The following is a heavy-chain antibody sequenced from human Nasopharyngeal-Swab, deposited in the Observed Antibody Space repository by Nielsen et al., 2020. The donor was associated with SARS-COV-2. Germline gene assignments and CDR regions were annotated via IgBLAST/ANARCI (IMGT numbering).Heavy chain of an antibody. CDR2: ISGSGGST. J-gene: IGHJ4*02. Sequence: GESLKISCAASGFTFSSYAMSWVRQAPGKGLEWVSAISGSGGSTYYADSVKGRLTISRDNSKNTLYLQMNSLRAEDTAVYYRARGYSGYYAYWGQGTLVTVSS. CDR1: GFTFSSYA. CDR3: ARGYSGYYAY. V-gene: IGHV3-23*01. D-gene: IGHD5-12*01.